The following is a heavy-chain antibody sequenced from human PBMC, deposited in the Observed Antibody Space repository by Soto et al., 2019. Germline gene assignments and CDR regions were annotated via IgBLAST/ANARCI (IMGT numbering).Heavy chain of an antibody. CDR2: IWYDGSNK. J-gene: IGHJ4*02. Sequence: QVQLVESGGGVVQPGRSLRLSCAASGFTFSSYGMHWVRQAPGKGLEWVAVIWYDGSNKYYADSVKGRFTISRDNSKNTLYLQMNSLRAEDKAVYYCARDGAVAGYYFDYWGQGTLVTVSS. CDR3: ARDGAVAGYYFDY. D-gene: IGHD6-19*01. V-gene: IGHV3-33*01. CDR1: GFTFSSYG.